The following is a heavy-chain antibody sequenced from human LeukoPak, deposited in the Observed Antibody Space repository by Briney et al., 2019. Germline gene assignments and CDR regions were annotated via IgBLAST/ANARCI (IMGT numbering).Heavy chain of an antibody. CDR3: ARRGSGWWNFDY. CDR2: IYNSGTT. J-gene: IGHJ4*02. D-gene: IGHD6-19*01. V-gene: IGHV4-59*08. Sequence: SETLSLTCTVSGDSISSYYWSWIRQPPGKGLDWIGYIYNSGTTNYNPSLKSRVTISADTSKNQFSLKLSSVTAADTAMYYWARRGSGWWNFDYWGQGTLVTVSS. CDR1: GDSISSYY.